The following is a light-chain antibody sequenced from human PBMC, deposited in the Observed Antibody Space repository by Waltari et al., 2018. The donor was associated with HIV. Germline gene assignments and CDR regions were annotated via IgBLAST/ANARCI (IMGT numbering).Light chain of an antibody. V-gene: IGLV2-23*02. J-gene: IGLJ2*01. CDR1: SSDVGSYNL. Sequence: QSALPQPASVSGSPGQSITISCTGTSSDVGSYNLVSWYQQHPGKAPKLMIYEVSKRPSGVFNRFSGSKSGNTAALTISGLQAEDEADYYCCSYAGSSTLVCGGGTKLTVL. CDR3: CSYAGSSTLV. CDR2: EVS.